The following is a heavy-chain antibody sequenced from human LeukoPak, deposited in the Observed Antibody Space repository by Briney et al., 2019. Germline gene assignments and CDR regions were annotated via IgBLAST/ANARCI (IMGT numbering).Heavy chain of an antibody. J-gene: IGHJ6*03. V-gene: IGHV4-39*01. CDR3: ARPHYDILTGYSIYPYYMDV. Sequence: SETLSLTCTVSGGSISSSSYYWGWIRQPPGKGLEWIGSIYYSGSTYYNPSLKSRVTISVDTSKNQFSLKLSSVTAADTAVYYCARPHYDILTGYSIYPYYMDVWGKGTTVTVSS. CDR1: GGSISSSSYY. CDR2: IYYSGST. D-gene: IGHD3-9*01.